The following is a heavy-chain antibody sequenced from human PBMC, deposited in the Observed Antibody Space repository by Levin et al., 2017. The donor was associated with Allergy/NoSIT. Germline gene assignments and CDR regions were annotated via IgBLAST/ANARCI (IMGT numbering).Heavy chain of an antibody. J-gene: IGHJ4*02. CDR3: ARLRGYGDYSFDY. CDR2: IKEDGSEE. CDR1: GFTFTNYW. Sequence: GGSLRLSCAASGFTFTNYWMSWVRQAPGKGLEWVANIKEDGSEEYYVDSVKGRFTIFRDNAKDSLYLQMNSLRAEDTAVYYCARLRGYGDYSFDYWGQGTLVTVSS. D-gene: IGHD4-17*01. V-gene: IGHV3-7*01.